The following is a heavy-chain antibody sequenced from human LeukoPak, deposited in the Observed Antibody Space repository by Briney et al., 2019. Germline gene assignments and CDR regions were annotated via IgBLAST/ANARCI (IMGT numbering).Heavy chain of an antibody. Sequence: GGSLRLSCTASGFPFIEYSMNWVRQVPGKGLEWISYIGIDSGNTKYADSVRGRFTISADKAKNSLYLQMNSLRVEDTAVYCCVRDHNYAFDNWGQGTLVSVAS. CDR3: VRDHNYAFDN. V-gene: IGHV3-48*01. D-gene: IGHD1-1*01. CDR2: IGIDSGNT. CDR1: GFPFIEYS. J-gene: IGHJ4*02.